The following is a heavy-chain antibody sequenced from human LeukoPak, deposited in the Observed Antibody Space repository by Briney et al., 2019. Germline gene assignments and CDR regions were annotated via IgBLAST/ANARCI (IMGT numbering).Heavy chain of an antibody. D-gene: IGHD3-10*01. V-gene: IGHV3-23*01. CDR2: ISSSTLKI. J-gene: IGHJ4*02. CDR3: AKNGPITMVRGVIGY. Sequence: GGSLRLSCAASGFTFSKYAMTWVRQAPGKGLEWVSAISSSTLKIYYADSVKGRFTISRDNSKNTLYLQMNNLRADDTAVYYCAKNGPITMVRGVIGYWGQGTLVTVSS. CDR1: GFTFSKYA.